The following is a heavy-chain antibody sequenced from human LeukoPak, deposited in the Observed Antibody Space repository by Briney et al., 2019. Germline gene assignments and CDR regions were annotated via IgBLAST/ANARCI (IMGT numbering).Heavy chain of an antibody. Sequence: GGSLRLSCAASGFIFSNYAMSWVRQAPGKGLQWVSAFSGSGGSTYYADSVKGRFTISRDNSRNTLYLQMNSLRAEDTAVYYCARRGLSRFGFWGQGTLVTVSS. J-gene: IGHJ4*02. V-gene: IGHV3-23*01. CDR1: GFIFSNYA. D-gene: IGHD2/OR15-2a*01. CDR2: FSGSGGST. CDR3: ARRGLSRFGF.